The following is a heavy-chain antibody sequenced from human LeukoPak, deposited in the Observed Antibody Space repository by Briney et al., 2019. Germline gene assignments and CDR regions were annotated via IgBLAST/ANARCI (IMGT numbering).Heavy chain of an antibody. D-gene: IGHD3-3*01. J-gene: IGHJ4*02. V-gene: IGHV3-11*04. CDR2: ISSSGSTI. CDR3: ARGVYDFWSGYYTGIYFDY. CDR1: GFTFSDYY. Sequence: GESLRLSCAASGFTFSDYYMSWIRQAPGKGLEWVSYISSSGSTIYYADPVKGRFTISRDNAKNSLYLQMNSLRAEDTAVYYCARGVYDFWSGYYTGIYFDYWGQGTLVTVSS.